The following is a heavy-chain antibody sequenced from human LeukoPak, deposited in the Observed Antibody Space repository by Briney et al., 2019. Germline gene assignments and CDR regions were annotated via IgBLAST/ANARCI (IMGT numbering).Heavy chain of an antibody. Sequence: GASVKVSCKASGCTFSSYAISWVRQAPGQGLEWMGRIIPILGIANYAQKFQGRVTITADKSTSTAYMELSSLRSEDTAVYYCARDSGRPGSGWYTFDIWGQGTMVTVSS. CDR1: GCTFSSYA. CDR3: ARDSGRPGSGWYTFDI. V-gene: IGHV1-69*04. CDR2: IIPILGIA. J-gene: IGHJ3*02. D-gene: IGHD6-19*01.